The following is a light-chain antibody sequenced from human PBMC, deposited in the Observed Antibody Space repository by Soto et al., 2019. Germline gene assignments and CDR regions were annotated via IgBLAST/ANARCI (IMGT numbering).Light chain of an antibody. CDR2: RAS. V-gene: IGKV3-15*01. CDR1: QTIYSN. CDR3: QQRSNWLT. J-gene: IGKJ4*01. Sequence: IMMTQSPATLSVSLGERATLSCRAGQTIYSNVAWYQQRPGQAPRLLIYRASTRATGIPARFSGSGSGTEFTLTISSLQSEDFAVYYCQQRSNWLTFGGGTKVDI.